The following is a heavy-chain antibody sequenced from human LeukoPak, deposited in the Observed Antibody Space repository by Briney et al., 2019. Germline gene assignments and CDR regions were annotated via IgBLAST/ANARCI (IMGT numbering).Heavy chain of an antibody. CDR3: TRGQGLYH. CDR1: GFTFSDST. J-gene: IGHJ4*02. Sequence: SGGSLRLSCAASGFTFSDSTMSWYLQAPGKGLEWVGFVRRKVYGGTTEYAASVKGRFTISRDDSKSIAYLQMDSLKTEDTAVYYCTRGQGLYHWGQGTLVTVSS. V-gene: IGHV3-49*03. D-gene: IGHD2/OR15-2a*01. CDR2: VRRKVYGGTT.